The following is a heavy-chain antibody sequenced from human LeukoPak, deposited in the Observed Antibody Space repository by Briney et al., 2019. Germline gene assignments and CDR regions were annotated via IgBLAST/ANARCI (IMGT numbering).Heavy chain of an antibody. CDR1: GFTFSSYG. J-gene: IGHJ4*02. CDR2: IRYDGSNK. V-gene: IGHV3-30*02. Sequence: PGGSLRLSCAASGFTFSSYGMHWVRQAPGKGLEWVAFIRYDGSNKYYADSVKGRFTISRDNSKNTLYLQMNSLRAEDTAVYYCAKDFSGPMIVVVIPYYFDYWGQGTLVTVSS. D-gene: IGHD3-22*01. CDR3: AKDFSGPMIVVVIPYYFDY.